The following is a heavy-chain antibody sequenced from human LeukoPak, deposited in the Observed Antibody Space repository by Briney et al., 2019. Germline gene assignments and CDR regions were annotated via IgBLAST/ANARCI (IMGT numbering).Heavy chain of an antibody. CDR3: ARAGSGYYYDSSGYSPDY. Sequence: VASVKVSCKASGYTFTSYGVSWVRQAPGQGLEWMGWISAYNGNTNYAQKLQGRVTMTTDTSTSTAYMELRSLRSDDTAVYYCARAGSGYYYDSSGYSPDYWGQGTLVTVSS. V-gene: IGHV1-18*01. CDR1: GYTFTSYG. D-gene: IGHD3-22*01. CDR2: ISAYNGNT. J-gene: IGHJ4*02.